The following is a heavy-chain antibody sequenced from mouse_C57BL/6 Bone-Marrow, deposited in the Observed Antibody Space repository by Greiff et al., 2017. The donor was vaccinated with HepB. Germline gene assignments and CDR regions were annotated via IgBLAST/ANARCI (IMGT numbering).Heavy chain of an antibody. Sequence: DVMLVESGGGLVKPGGSLKLSCAASGFTFSDYGMHWVRQAPEKGLEWVAYISSGSSTIYYADTVKGRFTISRDNAKNTLFLQMTSLRSEDTAMYYCARQGIYYDYRMDYWGQGTSVTVSS. CDR3: ARQGIYYDYRMDY. V-gene: IGHV5-17*01. CDR2: ISSGSSTI. CDR1: GFTFSDYG. J-gene: IGHJ4*01. D-gene: IGHD2-4*01.